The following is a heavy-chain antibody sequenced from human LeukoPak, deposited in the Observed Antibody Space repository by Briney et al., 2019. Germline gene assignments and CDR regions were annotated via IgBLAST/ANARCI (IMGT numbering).Heavy chain of an antibody. CDR1: GFTLSSYA. D-gene: IGHD2-15*01. CDR3: AKESSGGNFGGH. J-gene: IGHJ4*02. CDR2: FCGSGGRT. V-gene: IGHV3-23*01. Sequence: PGGSLRLSCAASGFTLSSYAMSWVRQAPGKGLEWVSGFCGSGGRTDYADSVRGRFTISRHNTKNTVHLQMNSLRAEDTAVYYCAKESSGGNFGGHWGQGTLVTVSS.